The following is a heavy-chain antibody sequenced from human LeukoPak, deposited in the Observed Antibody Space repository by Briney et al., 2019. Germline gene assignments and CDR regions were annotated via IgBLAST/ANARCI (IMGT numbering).Heavy chain of an antibody. CDR1: GGSFSGYY. Sequence: SETLSLTCAVYGGSFSGYYWSWIRQPPGKGLEWIGEINHSGSTNYNPSLKSRVTISVDTSKNQLSLKLSSVTAADTAVYYCARGRRGIVVVPAAIGYFDYWGQGTLVTVSS. D-gene: IGHD2-2*01. J-gene: IGHJ4*02. CDR3: ARGRRGIVVVPAAIGYFDY. CDR2: INHSGST. V-gene: IGHV4-34*01.